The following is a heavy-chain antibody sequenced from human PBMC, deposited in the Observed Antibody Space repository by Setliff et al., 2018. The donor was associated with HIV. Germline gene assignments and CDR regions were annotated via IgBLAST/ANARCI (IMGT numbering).Heavy chain of an antibody. CDR3: ARDPYGDIDY. CDR2: ILSTGERT. Sequence: GGSLRLSCAASGFTFSNYAMSWVRQAPGEGLEWVSAILSTGERTFYADSVKGRFTISRDNSKNTVYLQMNSLRAEDTAVYYCARDPYGDIDYWGQGTLVTVSS. J-gene: IGHJ4*02. V-gene: IGHV3-23*01. D-gene: IGHD4-17*01. CDR1: GFTFSNYA.